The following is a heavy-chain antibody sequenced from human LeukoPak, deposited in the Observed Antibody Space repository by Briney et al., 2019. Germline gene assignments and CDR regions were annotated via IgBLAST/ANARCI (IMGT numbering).Heavy chain of an antibody. CDR3: ARGSLYSSGRGDFDY. CDR2: MNPNSGNT. Sequence: GASVKVSCKASGYTFTSYDINWVRQATGQGPEWMGWMNPNSGNTGYAQKFQGRVTMTRNTSISTAYMELSSLRSEDTAVYYCARGSLYSSGRGDFDYWGQGTLVTVSS. V-gene: IGHV1-8*01. D-gene: IGHD6-19*01. J-gene: IGHJ4*02. CDR1: GYTFTSYD.